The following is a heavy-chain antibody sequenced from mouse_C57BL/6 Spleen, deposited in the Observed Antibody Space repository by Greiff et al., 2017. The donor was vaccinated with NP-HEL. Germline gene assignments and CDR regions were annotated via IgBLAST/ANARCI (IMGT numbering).Heavy chain of an antibody. D-gene: IGHD1-1*01. CDR2: IYPGSGNT. J-gene: IGHJ2*01. V-gene: IGHV1-76*01. CDR3: ARSYYGSRGYFDY. CDR1: GYTFTDYY. Sequence: VQLQQSGAELVRPGASVKLSCKASGYTFTDYYINWVKQRPGQGLEWIARIYPGSGNTYYNEKFKGKATLTAEKSSSTAYMQLSSLTSEDSAVYFCARSYYGSRGYFDYWGQGTTLTVSS.